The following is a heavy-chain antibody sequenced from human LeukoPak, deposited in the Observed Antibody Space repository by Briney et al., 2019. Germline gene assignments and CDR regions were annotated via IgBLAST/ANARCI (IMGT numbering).Heavy chain of an antibody. D-gene: IGHD3-10*01. J-gene: IGHJ5*02. V-gene: IGHV1-69*06. CDR2: IIAMFGTA. CDR3: ARGPVTMVRGVIMSGWFDP. CDR1: GGTFSSYA. Sequence: ASVKVSCKASGGTFSSYAISWVRQAPGQGLEWMGGIIAMFGTANYAQKFQGRVTITADKSSSTAYMELSSLRFDDTAVYYCARGPVTMVRGVIMSGWFDPWGQGTLVTVSS.